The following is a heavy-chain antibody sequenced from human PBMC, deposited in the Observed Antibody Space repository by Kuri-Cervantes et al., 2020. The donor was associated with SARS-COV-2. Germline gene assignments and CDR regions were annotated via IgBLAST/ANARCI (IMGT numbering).Heavy chain of an antibody. CDR3: AKSSGTADGGFDP. Sequence: GESLKISCAASESTFSSYAMHWVRQAPGKGLEWVGVISYDGSNKYYADSVKGRFTISRDNSKNTLYLQMNSLRAEDTAVYYCAKSSGTADGGFDPWGQGTLVTVSS. CDR2: ISYDGSNK. J-gene: IGHJ5*02. CDR1: ESTFSSYA. D-gene: IGHD6-19*01. V-gene: IGHV3-30*04.